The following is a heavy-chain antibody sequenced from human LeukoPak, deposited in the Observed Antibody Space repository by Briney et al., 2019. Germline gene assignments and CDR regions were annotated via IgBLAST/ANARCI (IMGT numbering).Heavy chain of an antibody. CDR2: ISYDGSNK. Sequence: GGSLRLSCAASGFTFSTYAMHWVRQAPGKGLEWVAVISYDGSNKYYADSVKGRFTISRDNSKNTLYLQMNSLRAEDTAVYYCARDRFYSNGWYWYSDYWGQGTLVTVSS. J-gene: IGHJ4*02. V-gene: IGHV3-30-3*01. CDR1: GFTFSTYA. CDR3: ARDRFYSNGWYWYSDY. D-gene: IGHD6-19*01.